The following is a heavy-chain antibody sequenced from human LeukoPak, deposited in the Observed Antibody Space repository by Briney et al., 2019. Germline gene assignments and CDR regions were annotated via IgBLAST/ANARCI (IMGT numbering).Heavy chain of an antibody. D-gene: IGHD6-13*01. V-gene: IGHV4-59*08. J-gene: IGHJ4*02. CDR1: GGSISSYY. CDR3: ARQHSSSWSYYFDY. Sequence: KPSETLSPSCTVSGGSISSYYWNWIRQPPGKGLEWIGYIYYSGSTNYNLSLKSRVTRSVDTSKSQFSLKLSSVTAADTAVYYCARQHSSSWSYYFDYWGQGTLVTVSS. CDR2: IYYSGST.